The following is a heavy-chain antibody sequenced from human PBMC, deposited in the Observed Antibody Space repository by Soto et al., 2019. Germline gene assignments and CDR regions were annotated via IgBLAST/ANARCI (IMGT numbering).Heavy chain of an antibody. CDR2: INHFGSH. V-gene: IGHV4-34*01. J-gene: IGHJ4*02. D-gene: IGHD3-3*01. CDR3: ASLNGGRFLDKGDY. Sequence: QVQLHQWGAGLLKPSETLSLTCGVYNGSFMGYYWTWVRQPPGKGLEWIGEINHFGSHNYNPSLKSRVAISIDTSKHQFSLSLRSLTAADTAVYYCASLNGGRFLDKGDYWGQGILVTVSS. CDR1: NGSFMGYY.